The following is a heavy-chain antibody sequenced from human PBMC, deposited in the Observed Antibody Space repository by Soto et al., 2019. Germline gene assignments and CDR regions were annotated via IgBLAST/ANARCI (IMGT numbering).Heavy chain of an antibody. Sequence: VKVSCKASGYTFTSYGISWVRQAPGQGLEWMGWISAYNGNTNYAQKLQSRVTMTTDTSTSTAYMELRSLRSDDTAVYYCARSEGDLYCSSTSCFHTPSSPTDYWGQGTLVTVSS. CDR2: ISAYNGNT. CDR1: GYTFTSYG. D-gene: IGHD2-2*01. V-gene: IGHV1-18*04. J-gene: IGHJ4*02. CDR3: ARSEGDLYCSSTSCFHTPSSPTDY.